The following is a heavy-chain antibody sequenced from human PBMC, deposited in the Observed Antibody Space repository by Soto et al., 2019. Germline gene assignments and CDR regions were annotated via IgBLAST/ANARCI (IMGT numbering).Heavy chain of an antibody. D-gene: IGHD3-16*01. CDR2: IYHSGST. CDR3: ASGSIWGAPMDV. Sequence: SETLSLTCAVSGGSISSGGYSWSWIRQPPGKGLEWIGYIYHSGSTYYNPSLKSRVTISVDTSKNQFSLKLSSVTAADTAVYYCASGSIWGAPMDVWGQGTTVTVSS. J-gene: IGHJ6*02. CDR1: GGSISSGGYS. V-gene: IGHV4-30-2*01.